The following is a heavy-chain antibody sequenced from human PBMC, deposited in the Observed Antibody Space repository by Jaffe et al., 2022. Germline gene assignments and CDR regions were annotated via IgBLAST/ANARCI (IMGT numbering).Heavy chain of an antibody. Sequence: QVQLVESGGGVVQPGRSLRLSCAASGFTFSSYGMHWVRQAPGKGLEWVAVISYDGSNKYYADSVKGRFTISRDNSKNTLYLQMNSLRAEDTAVYYCAKIHDYGDYRDAFDIWGQGTMVTVSS. D-gene: IGHD4-17*01. CDR2: ISYDGSNK. J-gene: IGHJ3*02. V-gene: IGHV3-30*18. CDR3: AKIHDYGDYRDAFDI. CDR1: GFTFSSYG.